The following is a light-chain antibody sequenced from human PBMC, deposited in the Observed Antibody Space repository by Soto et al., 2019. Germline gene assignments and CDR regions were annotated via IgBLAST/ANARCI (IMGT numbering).Light chain of an antibody. CDR3: QQTYSPPPNT. CDR2: ASS. Sequence: DIQMTQSPSSLSASMGDRVTITCRASQSISKYLNWYQQKPGKAPKLLIYASSTLQSGVPSRFSGSGSGTDFTLTISSLQAEDLATYFCQQTYSPPPNTFGQGTKLQIK. V-gene: IGKV1-39*01. J-gene: IGKJ2*01. CDR1: QSISKY.